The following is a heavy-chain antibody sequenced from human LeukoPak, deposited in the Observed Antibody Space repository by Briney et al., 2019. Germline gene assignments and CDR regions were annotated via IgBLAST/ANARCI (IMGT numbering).Heavy chain of an antibody. Sequence: ASVKVSCKASGGTFSSYAISWVREAPGQGLEWMGGIIPIFDTANYAQKFQGRVTITADKSTSTGYMELSSLRSEDTAVYYCARGSSAEYFQHWGQGTLVTVSS. CDR3: ARGSSAEYFQH. CDR1: GGTFSSYA. V-gene: IGHV1-69*06. J-gene: IGHJ1*01. CDR2: IIPIFDTA.